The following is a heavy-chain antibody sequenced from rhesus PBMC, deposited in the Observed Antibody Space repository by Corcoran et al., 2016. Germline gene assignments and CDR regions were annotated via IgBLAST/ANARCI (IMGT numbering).Heavy chain of an antibody. CDR2: IYGSSTST. Sequence: QVQLQESGPGVVKPSETLSLTCAVSGGSISDSYRWSWIRQPPGKGLEWIGYIYGSSTSTNYNPSLKRRITISKYTSKNQFSLKLSSVTAADTAVYYCARIAVGTVKGIFDYWGQGVLVTVSS. D-gene: IGHD5-24*01. CDR1: GGSISDSYR. V-gene: IGHV4S10*01. J-gene: IGHJ4*01. CDR3: ARIAVGTVKGIFDY.